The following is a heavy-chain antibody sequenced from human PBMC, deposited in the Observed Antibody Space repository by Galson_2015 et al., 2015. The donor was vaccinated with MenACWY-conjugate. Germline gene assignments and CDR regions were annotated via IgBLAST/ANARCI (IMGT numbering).Heavy chain of an antibody. Sequence: ALRLSCAASGFTFSDSGMHWGRQAPGKGLEYVSTINHTGMSTYYTDSVTGRFTISRDNSKNTLYLQMNSLRNEDTAVYYCVKDPVVPFYYYFMEVCGQGTTVTVSS. CDR2: INHTGMST. J-gene: IGHJ6*03. V-gene: IGHV3-64D*06. D-gene: IGHD2-21*01. CDR1: GFTFSDSG. CDR3: VKDPVVPFYYYFMEV.